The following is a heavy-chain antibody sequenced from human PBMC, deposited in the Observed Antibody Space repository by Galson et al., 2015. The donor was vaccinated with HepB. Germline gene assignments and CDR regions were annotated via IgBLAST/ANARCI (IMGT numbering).Heavy chain of an antibody. Sequence: CAISGDSVSSNSAAWNWIRQSPSRGLEWLGRTYYRSKWYNDYAVSVKSRITINPDTSKNQFSLQLNSVTPEDTAVYYCARERARIVVVITTTDDAFDIWGQGTMVTVSS. CDR3: ARERARIVVVITTTDDAFDI. CDR2: TYYRSKWYN. J-gene: IGHJ3*02. V-gene: IGHV6-1*01. D-gene: IGHD3-22*01. CDR1: GDSVSSNSAA.